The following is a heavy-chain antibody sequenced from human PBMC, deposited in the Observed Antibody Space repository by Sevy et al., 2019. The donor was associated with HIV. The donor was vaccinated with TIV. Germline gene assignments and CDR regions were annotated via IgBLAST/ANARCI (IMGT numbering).Heavy chain of an antibody. Sequence: GGSLRLSCAASGFTFSSYSMNWVRQAPGQGLEWVSYISSSSSTIYYAASVKGRFTISRDNAKNSLYLQMNSLRAEDTAVYYCARDDGVGATNEDYWGQGTLVTVSS. CDR2: ISSSSSTI. J-gene: IGHJ4*02. V-gene: IGHV3-48*01. CDR1: GFTFSSYS. CDR3: ARDDGVGATNEDY. D-gene: IGHD1-26*01.